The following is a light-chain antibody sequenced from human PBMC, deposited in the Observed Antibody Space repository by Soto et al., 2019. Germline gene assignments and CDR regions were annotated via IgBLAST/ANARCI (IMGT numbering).Light chain of an antibody. Sequence: QSVLTQPPSASGTPGQRVTISCSGSSSNIGSNTVNWYQQLPGTAPKLLIYINNKRPSGVPDRFSGSKSGTSASLAISGLQSEDEADYYCAAWDDSLNGFYVFGTGTKLTVL. CDR3: AAWDDSLNGFYV. CDR1: SSNIGSNT. CDR2: INN. V-gene: IGLV1-44*01. J-gene: IGLJ1*01.